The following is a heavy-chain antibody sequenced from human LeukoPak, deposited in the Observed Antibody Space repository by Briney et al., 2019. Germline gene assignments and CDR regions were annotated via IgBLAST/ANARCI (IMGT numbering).Heavy chain of an antibody. D-gene: IGHD3-22*01. Sequence: KASETLSLTCTVSGGSISSSSYYWGWIRQPPGKGLEWIGSIYYSGSTYYNPSLKSRVTISVDTSKNQFSLKLSSVTAADTAVYYCARRTLGTPSGGYYYVIAFDIWGQGTMVTVSS. J-gene: IGHJ3*02. V-gene: IGHV4-39*01. CDR2: IYYSGST. CDR1: GGSISSSSYY. CDR3: ARRTLGTPSGGYYYVIAFDI.